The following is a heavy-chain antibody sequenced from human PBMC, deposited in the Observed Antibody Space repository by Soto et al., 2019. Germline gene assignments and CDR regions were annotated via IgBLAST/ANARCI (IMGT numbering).Heavy chain of an antibody. CDR1: GGTFSSYA. D-gene: IGHD2-15*01. V-gene: IGHV1-69*06. Sequence: VNVACKASGGTFSSYAIIWVRQAPGQGRECMGGICPIVGTANYAQKFQGRVTITADKSTSTAYMELSSLRAEGTAVYYCARVDQYCSGGSCYPYYYYGTDVRG. J-gene: IGHJ6*02. CDR2: ICPIVGTA. CDR3: ARVDQYCSGGSCYPYYYYGTDV.